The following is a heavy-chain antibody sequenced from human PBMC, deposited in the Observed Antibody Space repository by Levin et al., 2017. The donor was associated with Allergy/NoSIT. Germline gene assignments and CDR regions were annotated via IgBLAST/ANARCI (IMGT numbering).Heavy chain of an antibody. CDR1: GYSLNEVS. D-gene: IGHD5-18*01. CDR2: FDPEDGET. V-gene: IGHV1-24*01. Sequence: ASVKVSCRVSGYSLNEVSMYWVRQAPGEGLEWMGGFDPEDGETIYAQKLEGRVIMTEDTSTDTAYMELVSLRSEDTAVYYCATSATVVDTAMAGYYYYGLDVWGQGTTVIVSS. CDR3: ATSATVVDTAMAGYYYYGLDV. J-gene: IGHJ6*02.